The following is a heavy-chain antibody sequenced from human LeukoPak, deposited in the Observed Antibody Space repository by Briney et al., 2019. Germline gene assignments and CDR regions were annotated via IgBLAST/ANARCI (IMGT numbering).Heavy chain of an antibody. Sequence: GGSLRLSCAASGFTFSTYGMHWVRQAPGKGLEWVAAIRYDGSNKYYADSVKGRFTISRDNSKNTLFLQMNSLRAEDTAVYYCAGTYCNGGDCYTWFDPWGQGTLVTVSS. V-gene: IGHV3-30*02. J-gene: IGHJ5*02. CDR3: AGTYCNGGDCYTWFDP. CDR1: GFTFSTYG. D-gene: IGHD2-21*02. CDR2: IRYDGSNK.